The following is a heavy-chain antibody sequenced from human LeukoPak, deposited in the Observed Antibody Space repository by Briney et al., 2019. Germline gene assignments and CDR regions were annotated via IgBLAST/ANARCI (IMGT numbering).Heavy chain of an antibody. D-gene: IGHD6-13*01. CDR3: ARGVIGGSSWYWDY. J-gene: IGHJ4*02. Sequence: ASETLSLTCTVSGGSISSYYWSWIRQPPGKGLEWIGYIYYSGSTNYNPSLKSRVTISVDTSKNQFSLKLSSVTAADTAVYYCARGVIGGSSWYWDYWGQGTLVTVSS. V-gene: IGHV4-59*01. CDR2: IYYSGST. CDR1: GGSISSYY.